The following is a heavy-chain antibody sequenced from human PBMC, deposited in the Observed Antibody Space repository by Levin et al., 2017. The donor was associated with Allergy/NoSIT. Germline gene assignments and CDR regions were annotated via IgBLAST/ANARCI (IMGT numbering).Heavy chain of an antibody. Sequence: GESLKISCAASGFTFSSYSMNWVRQAPGKGLEWVSSISSSSSYIYYADSVKGRFTISRDNAKNSLYLQMNSLRAEDTAVYYCARDVHSGSYYDYWGQGTLVTVSS. D-gene: IGHD1-26*01. CDR1: GFTFSSYS. CDR2: ISSSSSYI. V-gene: IGHV3-21*01. J-gene: IGHJ4*02. CDR3: ARDVHSGSYYDY.